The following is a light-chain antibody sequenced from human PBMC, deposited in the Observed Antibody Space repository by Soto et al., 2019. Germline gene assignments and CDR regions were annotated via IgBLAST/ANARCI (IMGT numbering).Light chain of an antibody. CDR3: TSYAGSNNYV. J-gene: IGLJ1*01. Sequence: QSALTQPPSASGSPGQSVTISCTGTSSDIGGYNYVSWYRHHPGKAPQLMIYEVTKRPSGVPDRFSGPKSGNTASLTVSGLQADDEADYYCTSYAGSNNYVFGSGTKVTVL. CDR1: SSDIGGYNY. V-gene: IGLV2-8*01. CDR2: EVT.